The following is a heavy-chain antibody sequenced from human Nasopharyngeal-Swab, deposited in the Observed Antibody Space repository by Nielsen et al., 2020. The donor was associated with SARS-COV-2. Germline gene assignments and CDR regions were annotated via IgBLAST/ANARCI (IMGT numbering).Heavy chain of an antibody. V-gene: IGHV7-4-1*02. CDR3: ARPGWEPYAYYCFGMDV. J-gene: IGHJ6*02. D-gene: IGHD1-26*01. CDR1: GFTFTCYA. Sequence: ASVKVSCKASGFTFTCYAMNWVRQAPGQGLEWLGWINTNTGNLTYAQGFTGRFVFSLYTSVSTAYLQISSLKAEDTAVYYSARPGWEPYAYYCFGMDVWGQGTTVTVSS. CDR2: INTNTGNL.